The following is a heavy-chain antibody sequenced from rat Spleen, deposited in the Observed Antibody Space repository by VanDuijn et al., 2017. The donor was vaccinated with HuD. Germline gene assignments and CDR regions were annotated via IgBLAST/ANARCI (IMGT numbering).Heavy chain of an antibody. CDR3: VTDKTVASYWYFDF. D-gene: IGHD1-1*01. CDR1: GFTFSDYG. V-gene: IGHV5-29*01. Sequence: EVQLVESGGGLVQPGRSLKLSCAASGFTFSDYGMAWVRQAPTKGLEWVATISYGDSSGHSSTYYRDSVKGRFTISRDNAKSTLYLQMDSLRSEDTATYHCVTDKTVASYWYFDFWGPGTMVTVSS. CDR2: ISYGDSSGHSST. J-gene: IGHJ1*01.